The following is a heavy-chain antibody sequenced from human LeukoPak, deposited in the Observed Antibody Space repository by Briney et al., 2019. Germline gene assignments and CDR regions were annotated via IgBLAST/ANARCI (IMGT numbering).Heavy chain of an antibody. V-gene: IGHV5-10-1*01. CDR2: IDHSDSYT. D-gene: IGHD1-26*01. Sequence: GESLKISCKGSGYSFTTYWINWVRQMPGKGLEWMGRIDHSDSYTNYSPSFQGHVTISANKSISTAYLQWSSLKASDTAMYYCARQVGATTSDYWGQGTLVTVSS. CDR1: GYSFTTYW. CDR3: ARQVGATTSDY. J-gene: IGHJ4*02.